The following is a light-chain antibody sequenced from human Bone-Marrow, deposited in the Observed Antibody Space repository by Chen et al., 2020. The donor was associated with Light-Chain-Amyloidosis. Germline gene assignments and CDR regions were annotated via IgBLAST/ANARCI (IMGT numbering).Light chain of an antibody. Sequence: DIVMTQSPDSLAVSLGERATINCKSSQSVLYSSNNKNYLAWYQQKPGQPPKLLIHWASTRESGVADRCSGSGSGTDFTLARSSLQAEDVAVDYWQQYYNTLTFGPGTKVNIK. V-gene: IGKV4-1*01. CDR1: QSVLYSSNNKNY. CDR3: QQYYNTLT. J-gene: IGKJ3*01. CDR2: WAS.